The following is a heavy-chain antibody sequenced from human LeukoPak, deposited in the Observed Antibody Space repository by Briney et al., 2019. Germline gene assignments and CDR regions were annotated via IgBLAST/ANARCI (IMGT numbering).Heavy chain of an antibody. V-gene: IGHV4-34*01. Sequence: SETLSLTCAVYGGSFSGYYWSWIRQPPGKGLEWIGEINHSGSTNYNPSLKSRVTISVDTSKNQFSLKLSSVTAADTAVYYCARAGGRIAVAGTLAYWGQGTLVTVSS. J-gene: IGHJ4*02. CDR3: ARAGGRIAVAGTLAY. CDR1: GGSFSGYY. D-gene: IGHD6-19*01. CDR2: INHSGST.